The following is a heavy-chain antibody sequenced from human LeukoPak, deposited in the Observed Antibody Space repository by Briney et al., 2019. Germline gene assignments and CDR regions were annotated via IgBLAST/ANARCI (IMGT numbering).Heavy chain of an antibody. Sequence: SEALSLTCIVSGGSISNYYWSWIRQPPGKGLEWIGYIYYNGSTNYNPSLKSRVTLSVDTSKNQFSLKLTSLTAADTALYFCARDSMRIQTGTTPWGQGTLVTVSS. V-gene: IGHV4-59*12. CDR1: GGSISNYY. D-gene: IGHD1-1*01. J-gene: IGHJ5*02. CDR2: IYYNGST. CDR3: ARDSMRIQTGTTP.